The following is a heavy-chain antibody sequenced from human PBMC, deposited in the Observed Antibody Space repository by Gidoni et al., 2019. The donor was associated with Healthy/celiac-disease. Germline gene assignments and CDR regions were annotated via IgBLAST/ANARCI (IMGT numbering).Heavy chain of an antibody. D-gene: IGHD5-12*01. V-gene: IGHV4-39*01. Sequence: QLQLQESGPGLVKPSETLSLTCTVSGGSISSSSYYWGWIRQPPGKGLEWIGSIYYSGSTYYTPSLKSRVTISVDTSKNQFSLKLSSVTAADTAVYYCATGGYSGYDWGWYFDLWGRGTLDTVSS. CDR2: IYYSGST. CDR3: ATGGYSGYDWGWYFDL. J-gene: IGHJ2*01. CDR1: GGSISSSSYY.